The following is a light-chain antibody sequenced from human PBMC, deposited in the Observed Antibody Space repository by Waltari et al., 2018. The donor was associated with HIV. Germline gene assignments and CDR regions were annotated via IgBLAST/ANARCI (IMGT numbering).Light chain of an antibody. CDR1: QSVFYSSNNRNH. V-gene: IGKV4-1*01. Sequence: DLVMTQSPDSLAVSLGERATIDCKSSQSVFYSSNNRNHLAWYQQKAGQPHKLLIAWASNLASGVPDRFSCSGSGTDFTLTISSLQAEDVAVYYCQQSYSSPKTFGQWTKVEIK. J-gene: IGKJ1*01. CDR3: QQSYSSPKT. CDR2: WAS.